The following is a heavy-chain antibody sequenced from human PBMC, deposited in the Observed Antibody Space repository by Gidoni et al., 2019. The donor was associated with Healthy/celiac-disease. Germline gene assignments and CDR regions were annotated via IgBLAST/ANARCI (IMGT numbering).Heavy chain of an antibody. CDR2: IIPIFGTA. Sequence: QVLLVPSGAEMKKPGSSVTFSCTASGCTFSSYAISWVRQAPGQGLEWMGGIIPIFGTANDAQKFQGRVTITADKSTSTANMELSSLRSEDTAVYYCARAPAYGPFDYWGQGTLVTVSS. D-gene: IGHD4-17*01. J-gene: IGHJ4*02. CDR1: GCTFSSYA. V-gene: IGHV1-69*06. CDR3: ARAPAYGPFDY.